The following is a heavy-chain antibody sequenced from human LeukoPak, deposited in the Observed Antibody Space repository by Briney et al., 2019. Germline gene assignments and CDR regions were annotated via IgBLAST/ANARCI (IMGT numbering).Heavy chain of an antibody. Sequence: ASVKVSCKASGGTFSSYAISWVRQAPGQGLEWMGGIIPIFGTANYAQKFQGRVTITTDESTSTAYMELCSLRSEDTAVYYYAGSYSGSLDYWGQGTLVTVSS. CDR2: IIPIFGTA. CDR1: GGTFSSYA. V-gene: IGHV1-69*05. D-gene: IGHD1-26*01. CDR3: AGSYSGSLDY. J-gene: IGHJ4*02.